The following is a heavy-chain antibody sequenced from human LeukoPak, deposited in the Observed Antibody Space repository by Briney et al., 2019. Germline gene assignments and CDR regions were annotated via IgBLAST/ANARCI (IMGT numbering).Heavy chain of an antibody. J-gene: IGHJ6*03. CDR2: MNPNSGNT. CDR3: ARGGSGSYYDENYYYYYMDV. D-gene: IGHD1-26*01. Sequence: ASVKVSCKASGYTFTSYDINWVRQATGQGLEWMGWMNPNSGNTGYAQKFQGRVTMTRNTSISTAYMELSSLRSEDTAVYYCARGGSGSYYDENYYYYYMDVWGKGTTVTVSS. CDR1: GYTFTSYD. V-gene: IGHV1-8*01.